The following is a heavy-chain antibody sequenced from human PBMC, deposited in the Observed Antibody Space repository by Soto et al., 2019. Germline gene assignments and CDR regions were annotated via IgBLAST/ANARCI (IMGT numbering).Heavy chain of an antibody. CDR1: GGSFSGYY. Sequence: SETLSLTCAVYGGSFSGYYWSWIRQPPGKGLEWIGKINHSGSTNYNPSLKSRVTISVDTSKNQFSMKLSSVTAADTAVYYCAREAAGITIFGVAIGEYYFDYWGQGTLVTVSS. D-gene: IGHD3-3*01. CDR2: INHSGST. CDR3: AREAAGITIFGVAIGEYYFDY. V-gene: IGHV4-34*01. J-gene: IGHJ4*02.